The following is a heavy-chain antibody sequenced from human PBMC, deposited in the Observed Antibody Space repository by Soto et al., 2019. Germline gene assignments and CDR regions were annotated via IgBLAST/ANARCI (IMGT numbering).Heavy chain of an antibody. CDR1: GFSLSTSGVG. Sequence: QITLKESGPTLVKPTQTLTLTCTFSGFSLSTSGVGVGWIRQPPGKALEWLALIYWNDDKRYSPSLKSRLTITKDTSKNQVVLTMTNMGPVDTATYYCALMWAAAASGAFDIWGQGTMVTVSS. J-gene: IGHJ3*02. D-gene: IGHD6-13*01. CDR3: ALMWAAAASGAFDI. CDR2: IYWNDDK. V-gene: IGHV2-5*01.